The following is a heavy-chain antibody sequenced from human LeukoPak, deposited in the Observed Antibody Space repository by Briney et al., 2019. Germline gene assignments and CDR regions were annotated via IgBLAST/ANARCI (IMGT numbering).Heavy chain of an antibody. CDR2: IFYSGST. Sequence: SETLSLTCTASGASVSSSSYYWEWIRQPPGKGLEWVGSIFYSGSTSYNPSLKSRVTMSVDTSKNQFSLRLSSVTATDTAVYYCATRRSGSHPYYWGQGTLVTVSS. J-gene: IGHJ4*02. CDR1: GASVSSSSYY. CDR3: ATRRSGSHPYY. V-gene: IGHV4-39*01. D-gene: IGHD1-26*01.